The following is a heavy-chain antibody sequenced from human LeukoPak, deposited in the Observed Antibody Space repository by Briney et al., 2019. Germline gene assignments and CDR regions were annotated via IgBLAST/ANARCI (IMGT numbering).Heavy chain of an antibody. CDR2: TSGSGGSS. Sequence: GGSLRLSCAASGFTFNWYWMHWVRQAPGKGLEWVSATSGSGGSSDYADSVKGRFTISRDNSKKTLYLQMNSLRAEDTAVYYCAKGVMAPWPWGQGTLVTVSS. D-gene: IGHD5-24*01. CDR1: GFTFNWYW. CDR3: AKGVMAPWP. J-gene: IGHJ5*02. V-gene: IGHV3-23*01.